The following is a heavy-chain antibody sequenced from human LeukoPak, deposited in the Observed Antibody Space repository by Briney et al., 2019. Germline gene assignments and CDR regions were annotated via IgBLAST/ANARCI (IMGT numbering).Heavy chain of an antibody. D-gene: IGHD2-15*01. Sequence: PSETLSLTCTVSGGSISSSSYYWGWIRQPPGKGLEWIGSIYHSGRTSYNPSLRSRVTISVDTSKNQFSLKLSSVTAADTAVYYCARVGPGTPGFDYWGQGTLVTVSS. CDR1: GGSISSSSYY. J-gene: IGHJ4*02. V-gene: IGHV4-39*07. CDR2: IYHSGRT. CDR3: ARVGPGTPGFDY.